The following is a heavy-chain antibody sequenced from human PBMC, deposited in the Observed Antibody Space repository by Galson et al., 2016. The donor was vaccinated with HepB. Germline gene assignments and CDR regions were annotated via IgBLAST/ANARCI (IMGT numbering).Heavy chain of an antibody. J-gene: IGHJ5*02. Sequence: SVKVSCKVSGYSLTEVSMHWVRQAPGKGLEWMGGFEPEDGETIYAQKFQGRVTVTGDASTDTAYMELSSLRSDDTAVYYCAVGAMATWGQGTLVTVSS. CDR1: GYSLTEVS. CDR2: FEPEDGET. CDR3: AVGAMAT. D-gene: IGHD1-26*01. V-gene: IGHV1-24*01.